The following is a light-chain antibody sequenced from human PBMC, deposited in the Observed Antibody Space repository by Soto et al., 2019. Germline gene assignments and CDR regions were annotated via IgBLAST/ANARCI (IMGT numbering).Light chain of an antibody. CDR3: QQYNSYSPWT. CDR2: DAS. CDR1: QSISRW. Sequence: DIPMTQSPSTLSASVGDRVTITCRASQSISRWLAWYHQKPGKAPRLLIYDASSLDSGVPSRFSGSGSGTEFTLTISSLQPADFATYYCQQYNSYSPWTFGQGTKVEFK. V-gene: IGKV1-5*01. J-gene: IGKJ1*01.